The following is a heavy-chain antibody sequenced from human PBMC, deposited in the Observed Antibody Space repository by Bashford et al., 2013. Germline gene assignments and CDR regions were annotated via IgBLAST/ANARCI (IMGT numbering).Heavy chain of an antibody. J-gene: IGHJ6*02. CDR1: GGTFSSYA. D-gene: IGHD3-3*01. Sequence: SVKVSCKASGGTFSSYAISWVRQAPGQGLEWMGGIIPIFGTANYAQKFQGRVTMTRNTSISTAYMELSSLRSEDTAVYYCARGPMGPPIWSGYYYYYYYGMDVWGQGTTVTVSS. CDR2: IIPIFGTA. V-gene: IGHV1-69*05. CDR3: ARGPMGPPIWSGYYYYYYYGMDV.